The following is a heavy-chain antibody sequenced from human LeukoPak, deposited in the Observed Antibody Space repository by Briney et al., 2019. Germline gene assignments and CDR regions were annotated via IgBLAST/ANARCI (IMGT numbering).Heavy chain of an antibody. V-gene: IGHV3-30*18. Sequence: GRPLRLSCAASGFTFSSYGMHWVRQAPAKGLEWVAVISYDGSNKYYADSVKGRFTISRDNSKNTLYLQMISLRAEDTAVYYCAKDSTAVAGVFDYWGQGTLVTVSS. CDR1: GFTFSSYG. J-gene: IGHJ4*02. D-gene: IGHD6-19*01. CDR3: AKDSTAVAGVFDY. CDR2: ISYDGSNK.